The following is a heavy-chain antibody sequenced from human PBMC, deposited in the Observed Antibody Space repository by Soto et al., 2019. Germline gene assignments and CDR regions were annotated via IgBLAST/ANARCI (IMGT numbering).Heavy chain of an antibody. V-gene: IGHV3-53*04. CDR1: GFTVSSNY. D-gene: IGHD2-15*01. CDR3: AREGRPDRSEEYCSGGSCYS. Sequence: EVQLVESGGGLVQPGGSLRLSCAASGFTVSSNYMSWVRQAPGKGLEWVSVIYSGGSTYYADSVKGRFTISRHNSKNTLYLQMNSLRAEDTAVYYCAREGRPDRSEEYCSGGSCYSWGQGTLVTVSS. J-gene: IGHJ4*02. CDR2: IYSGGST.